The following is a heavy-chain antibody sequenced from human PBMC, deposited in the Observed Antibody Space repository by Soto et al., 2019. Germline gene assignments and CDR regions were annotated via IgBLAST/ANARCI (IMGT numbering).Heavy chain of an antibody. D-gene: IGHD4-17*01. V-gene: IGHV1-69*01. CDR3: ARGGGVCAVSPKNGVEV. CDR2: IIPIFGTA. CDR1: GGTFSSYA. Sequence: QVQLVQSGAEVKKPGSSVKVSCKASGGTFSSYAISWVRQAPGQGLEWMGGIIPIFGTANYAQKFQGRVTIAADESTSAAHVGRRSMRSEGTAVYYCARGGGVCAVSPKNGVEVWGQGATVTVSS. J-gene: IGHJ6*02.